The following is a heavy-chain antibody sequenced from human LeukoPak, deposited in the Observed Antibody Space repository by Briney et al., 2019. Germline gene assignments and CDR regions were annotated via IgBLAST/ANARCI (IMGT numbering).Heavy chain of an antibody. V-gene: IGHV4-39*01. CDR1: GGSISSSSYY. Sequence: SETLSLTCTVSGGSISSSSYYWDWIRQPPGKGLEWIGSIYYSGSTHYNPSLKSRVTISVDTSKNQFSLKLSSVTAADTAVYYCARHDLVVTATILDYWGQGTLVTVSS. CDR3: ARHDLVVTATILDY. D-gene: IGHD2-21*02. J-gene: IGHJ4*02. CDR2: IYYSGST.